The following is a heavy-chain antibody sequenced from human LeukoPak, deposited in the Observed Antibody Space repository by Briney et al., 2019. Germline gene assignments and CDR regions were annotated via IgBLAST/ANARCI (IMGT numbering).Heavy chain of an antibody. CDR2: ISGSGGST. V-gene: IGHV3-23*01. CDR3: ANPLVGATRAFDI. CDR1: GFSFSSYW. Sequence: PGGSLRLSCAASGFSFSSYWMYWVRQAPGKGLEWVSAISGSGGSTYYADSVKGRFTISRDNSKNTLYLQMNSLRAEDTAVYYCANPLVGATRAFDIWGQGTMVTVSS. D-gene: IGHD1-26*01. J-gene: IGHJ3*02.